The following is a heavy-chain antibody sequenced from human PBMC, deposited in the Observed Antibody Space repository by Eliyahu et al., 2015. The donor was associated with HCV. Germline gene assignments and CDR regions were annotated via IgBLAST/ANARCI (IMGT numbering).Heavy chain of an antibody. J-gene: IGHJ4*02. CDR2: VXYSGST. D-gene: IGHD2-15*01. V-gene: IGHV4-59*01. CDR1: GGSISSYX. Sequence: QAQLQESGPGLVKPSEXLSLTCTVSGGSISSYXWTWIXQPPGKGLEWIGYVXYSGSTNYNPSLKSRVTISMDTSKNQFSLKLSSVTAADTAVYYCARDFGSKFDFWGQGTLVTVSS. CDR3: ARDFGSKFDF.